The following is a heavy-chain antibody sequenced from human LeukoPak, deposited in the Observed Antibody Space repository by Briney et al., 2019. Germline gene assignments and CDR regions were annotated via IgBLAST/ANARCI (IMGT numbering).Heavy chain of an antibody. D-gene: IGHD4-23*01. CDR2: ISYDGSNK. CDR1: GFTFSSYG. V-gene: IGHV3-30*18. CDR3: AKDLSNSPQIDY. Sequence: GGSLRLFCAASGFTFSSYGMHWVRQAPGKGLEWVAVISYDGSNKYYADSVKGRFTISRDNSRNTLYLQTNSLRAEDTAVYYCAKDLSNSPQIDYWGQGTLVTVSS. J-gene: IGHJ4*02.